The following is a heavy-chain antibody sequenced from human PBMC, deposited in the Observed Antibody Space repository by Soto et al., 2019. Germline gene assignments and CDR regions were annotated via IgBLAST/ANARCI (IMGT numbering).Heavy chain of an antibody. Sequence: QVQLVQSGAEVKKPGASVKVSCKASGYTFTSYGISWVRQAPGQGLEWMGWISAYTGNTNYAQKLQGRVTMTTDTSTSTAYMELRSLRSDDTAVYYCAREVLFSYAPDLNWFDPWGQGTLVTVSS. CDR3: AREVLFSYAPDLNWFDP. D-gene: IGHD3-16*01. CDR2: ISAYTGNT. CDR1: GYTFTSYG. V-gene: IGHV1-18*01. J-gene: IGHJ5*02.